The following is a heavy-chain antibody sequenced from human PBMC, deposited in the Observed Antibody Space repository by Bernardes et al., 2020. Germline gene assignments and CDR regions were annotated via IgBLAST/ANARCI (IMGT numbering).Heavy chain of an antibody. CDR1: GFTFSNYW. V-gene: IGHV3-74*01. J-gene: IGHJ3*02. D-gene: IGHD3-9*01. CDR3: ARGVGSGYFGVLEVLVKGGVDAFVDAFDT. CDR2: IKTDGTTA. Sequence: GGSLRLSCEASGFTFSNYWMHWVRQAPGKGLVWVARIKTDGTTAAYADSVKGRFSISRDNANNTLYLQMNRLRAEDTAVYFCARGVGSGYFGVLEVLVKGGVDAFVDAFDTWGQGTTVIVSS.